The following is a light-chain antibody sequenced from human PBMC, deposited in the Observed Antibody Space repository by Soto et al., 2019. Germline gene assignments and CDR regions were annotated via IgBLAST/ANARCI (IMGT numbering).Light chain of an antibody. J-gene: IGLJ3*02. CDR2: VNGDGSQ. Sequence: QSVLTQSPSASASLGASVKLTCTLSSGHSNYAIAWHQQQPEKAPRYLMKVNGDGSQKKGDGISYRFSGSSSGAERHLTISRLQPEDEGDYYCQTWATGFHGVFGGGTKVTVL. CDR1: SGHSNYA. CDR3: QTWATGFHGV. V-gene: IGLV4-69*01.